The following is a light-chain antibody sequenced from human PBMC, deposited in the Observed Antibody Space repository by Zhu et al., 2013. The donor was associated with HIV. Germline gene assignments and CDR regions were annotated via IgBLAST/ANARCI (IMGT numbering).Light chain of an antibody. J-gene: IGKJ2*01. Sequence: DIQLTQSPSFLSASIGDRVTITCRASQVINTYLAWYQHAPGKAPRLLIYAASTLQTGVPSRFSGSGSGTEFTLTISSLQPEDFATYYCQQYGRDFYSFGQGTKVEI. CDR1: QVINTY. CDR2: AAS. V-gene: IGKV1-9*01. CDR3: QQYGRDFYS.